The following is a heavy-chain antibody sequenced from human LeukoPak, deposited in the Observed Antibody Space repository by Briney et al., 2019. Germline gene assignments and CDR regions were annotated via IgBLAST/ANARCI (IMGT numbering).Heavy chain of an antibody. J-gene: IGHJ6*02. CDR3: AKGLPIVDYYYNIDV. Sequence: SETLSLTCAVYGESFSDCYWSWIRQSPGKGLEWIGEINHSGSTNYNPSLKSRVTISVDTSKNQFSLKLSSVTAADTAMYYCAKGLPIVDYYYNIDVWGQGTTVTVSS. CDR2: INHSGST. CDR1: GESFSDCY. V-gene: IGHV4-34*01. D-gene: IGHD2-15*01.